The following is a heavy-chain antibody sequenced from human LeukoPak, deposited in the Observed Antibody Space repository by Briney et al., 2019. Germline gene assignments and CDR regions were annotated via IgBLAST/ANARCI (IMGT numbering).Heavy chain of an antibody. CDR1: GGSISSYY. V-gene: IGHV4-59*12. J-gene: IGHJ4*02. Sequence: PSETLSLTCTVSGGSISSYYWSWIRQPPGKGLEWIGYIYYSGSTNYNPSLKSRVTMSVDTSKNQFSLKLSSVTAADTAAYYCARELYGDYGGLGYWGQGTLVTVSS. D-gene: IGHD4-17*01. CDR2: IYYSGST. CDR3: ARELYGDYGGLGY.